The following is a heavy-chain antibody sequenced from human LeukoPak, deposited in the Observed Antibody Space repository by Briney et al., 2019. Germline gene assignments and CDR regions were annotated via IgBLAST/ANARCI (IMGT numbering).Heavy chain of an antibody. J-gene: IGHJ5*02. CDR1: GYRFSNYG. CDR2: ISAYNGNT. Sequence: GASVKVSCKASGYRFSNYGFNWVRQAPGQGLEWMGWISAYNGNTIYEQKFRGRVTMTPDTSTSTAYMELRSLRSDDTAVYFCARDHGTRFDSNIRTGFDPWGQGTLVTVSS. V-gene: IGHV1-18*01. D-gene: IGHD3-10*02. CDR3: ARDHGTRFDSNIRTGFDP.